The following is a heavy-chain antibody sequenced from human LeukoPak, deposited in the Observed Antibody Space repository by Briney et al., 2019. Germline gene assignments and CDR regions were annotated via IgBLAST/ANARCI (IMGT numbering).Heavy chain of an antibody. CDR1: GGSVSSGSYY. J-gene: IGHJ4*02. Sequence: PSETLSLTCTVSGGSVSSGSYYWSWIRQPPGKGLEWIAYIYYSGSTNYNPSLKNRVTISVDTSKNQFSLKVSSVTAADTAVYYCARSLITVAGATAGFDFWGQGTLVTVSS. V-gene: IGHV4-61*01. CDR2: IYYSGST. CDR3: ARSLITVAGATAGFDF. D-gene: IGHD6-19*01.